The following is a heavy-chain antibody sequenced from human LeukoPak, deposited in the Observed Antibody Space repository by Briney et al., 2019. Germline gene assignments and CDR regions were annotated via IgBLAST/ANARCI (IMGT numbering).Heavy chain of an antibody. Sequence: ASVKVSCKASGYTFTSYGISWVRQAPGQGLEWMGWISAYNGNTNYAQKLQGRVTMTTDTSTSTAYMELRSLRSDDTAVYYCARGGRLGYYDFWSGPWEVDYWGQGTLVTVSS. D-gene: IGHD3-3*01. CDR2: ISAYNGNT. CDR3: ARGGRLGYYDFWSGPWEVDY. J-gene: IGHJ4*02. V-gene: IGHV1-18*01. CDR1: GYTFTSYG.